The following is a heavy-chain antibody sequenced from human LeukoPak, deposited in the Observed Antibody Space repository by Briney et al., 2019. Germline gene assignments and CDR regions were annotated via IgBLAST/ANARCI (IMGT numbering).Heavy chain of an antibody. CDR1: GYSFTSYW. J-gene: IGHJ3*02. CDR3: ASQTGNSSPDAFDI. CDR2: IYPGDSDT. V-gene: IGHV5-51*01. Sequence: GESLKISRKGSGYSFTSYWIGWVRQMPGKGLEWMGIIYPGDSDTRYSPSFQGQVTISAHKSISTAYLQWSSLKASDTVMYYCASQTGNSSPDAFDIWGQGTMVTVSS. D-gene: IGHD1-14*01.